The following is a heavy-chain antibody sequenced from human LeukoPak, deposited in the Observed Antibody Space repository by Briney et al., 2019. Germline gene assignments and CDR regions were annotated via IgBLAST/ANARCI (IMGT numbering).Heavy chain of an antibody. Sequence: GGSLKLSCAASGFTVSSNYMSWVRQAPGKGLEWASVIYSGGSTYYADSVKGRFTISRDNSKNTLYLQMNSLRAEDTAVYYCAREYSGSYSLFDYWGQGTLVTVSS. V-gene: IGHV3-66*01. CDR3: AREYSGSYSLFDY. CDR2: IYSGGST. J-gene: IGHJ4*02. D-gene: IGHD1-26*01. CDR1: GFTVSSNY.